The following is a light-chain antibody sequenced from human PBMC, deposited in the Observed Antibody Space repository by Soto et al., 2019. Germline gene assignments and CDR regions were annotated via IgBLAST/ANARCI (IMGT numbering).Light chain of an antibody. V-gene: IGKV2-28*01. CDR1: QSLLHSNGYSY. J-gene: IGKJ1*01. CDR3: MQSLQIRT. Sequence: EIVMTQSPLSLPVTPGEPASISRTSSQSLLHSNGYSYLDWYLQKPGQSPQLLIYLGSNRASGVPDRFSGSGSGTDFTLKISRVEAEDVGVYYCMQSLQIRTFGQGTKVEIK. CDR2: LGS.